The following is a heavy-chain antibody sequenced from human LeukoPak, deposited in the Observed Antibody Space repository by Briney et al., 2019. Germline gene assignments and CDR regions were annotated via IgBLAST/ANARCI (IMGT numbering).Heavy chain of an antibody. Sequence: AETLSLTCAVYGGSVSGYYRSWIRQPPGKGLEWIGEINHSGSTNYNPSLKSRVTISVDTYKNHFCQKLSSVTAAGTAVYYCARSRALSIAVAEYYYYYMDVWGKGTTVTVSS. CDR2: INHSGST. V-gene: IGHV4-34*01. CDR1: GGSVSGYY. D-gene: IGHD6-19*01. J-gene: IGHJ6*03. CDR3: ARSRALSIAVAEYYYYYMDV.